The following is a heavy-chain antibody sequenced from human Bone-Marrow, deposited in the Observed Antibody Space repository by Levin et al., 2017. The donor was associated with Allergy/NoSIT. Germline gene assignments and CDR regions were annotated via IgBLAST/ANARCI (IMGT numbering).Heavy chain of an antibody. CDR2: ISGSGGST. V-gene: IGHV3-23*01. CDR3: AKAGDIVVVPAAPNYYYYGMDV. J-gene: IGHJ6*02. D-gene: IGHD2-2*01. Sequence: GGSLRLSCAASGFTFSSYAMSWVRQAPGKGLEWVSAISGSGGSTYYADSVKGRFTISRDNSKNTLYLQMNSLRAEDTAVYYCAKAGDIVVVPAAPNYYYYGMDVWGQGTTVTVSS. CDR1: GFTFSSYA.